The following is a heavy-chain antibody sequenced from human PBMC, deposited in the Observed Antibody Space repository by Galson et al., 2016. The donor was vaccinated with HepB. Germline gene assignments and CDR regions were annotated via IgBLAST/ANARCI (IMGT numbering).Heavy chain of an antibody. V-gene: IGHV3-11*01. Sequence: SLRLSCAASGFIFSDYYMTWIRQAPGKGLEWVSDISASDGTIYYADSVKGRFTISRDNGQNSLYLQMNSLRAEDTAVYYCARAGYCSSASCQYYYYGVDVWGQGTTVTVSS. CDR3: ARAGYCSSASCQYYYYGVDV. J-gene: IGHJ6*02. CDR1: GFIFSDYY. D-gene: IGHD2-2*01. CDR2: ISASDGTI.